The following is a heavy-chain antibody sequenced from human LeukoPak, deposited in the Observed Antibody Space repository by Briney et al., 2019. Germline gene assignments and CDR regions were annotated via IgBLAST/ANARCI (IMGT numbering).Heavy chain of an antibody. CDR2: IDPSDSYT. Sequence: GESLRISCKGSGYSFTSYWITWVRQMPGKGLEWMGRIDPSDSYTNNSPSFQGHVTLSADKSISTVYLQSSSLKASDTAMYYCARSITARLDYWGQGTLVTVSS. CDR3: ARSITARLDY. D-gene: IGHD6-6*01. V-gene: IGHV5-10-1*01. CDR1: GYSFTSYW. J-gene: IGHJ4*02.